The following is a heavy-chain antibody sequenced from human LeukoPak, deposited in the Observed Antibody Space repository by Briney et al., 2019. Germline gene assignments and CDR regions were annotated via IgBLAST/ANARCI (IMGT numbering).Heavy chain of an antibody. Sequence: HPGGSLRLSCAASGFTFINYSMNWVRQAPGKRLEWLSYISSSSSTIYYTDSVKGRFTISRDNAKNSLYLQMNSLRAEDTAVFYCARGGDGYFDYWGQGTLVTVSS. J-gene: IGHJ4*02. CDR3: ARGGDGYFDY. CDR1: GFTFINYS. D-gene: IGHD3-3*01. CDR2: ISSSSSTI. V-gene: IGHV3-48*01.